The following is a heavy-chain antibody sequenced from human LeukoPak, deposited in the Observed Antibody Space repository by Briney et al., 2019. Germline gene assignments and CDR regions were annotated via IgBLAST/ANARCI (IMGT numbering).Heavy chain of an antibody. D-gene: IGHD3-10*01. CDR3: ARVASQNQITMLDY. J-gene: IGHJ4*02. CDR2: INHSGST. V-gene: IGHV4-34*01. CDR1: GGSFSGYY. Sequence: SETLSLTCAVYGGSFSGYYWSWIRQPPGKGLEWIGEINHSGSTNYNPSLKSRVTISVDTSKNQFSLKLSSVTAADTAVYYCARVASQNQITMLDYRGQGTLVTVSS.